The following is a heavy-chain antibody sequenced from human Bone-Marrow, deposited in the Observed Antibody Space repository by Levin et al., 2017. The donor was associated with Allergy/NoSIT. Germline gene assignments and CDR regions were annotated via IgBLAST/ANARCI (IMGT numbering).Heavy chain of an antibody. CDR2: FDPKEGET. D-gene: IGHD1-26*01. V-gene: IGHV1-24*01. Sequence: ASVKVSCKVSGHTLTESSIHWVRQAPGKGLEWMGGFDPKEGETIYAQTFQGRVTMTADTSTDTAYMELSSLTSEDTAVFHCAVRPREWGLDSYFDLWGRGTLVTVSS. CDR1: GHTLTESS. J-gene: IGHJ2*01. CDR3: AVRPREWGLDSYFDL.